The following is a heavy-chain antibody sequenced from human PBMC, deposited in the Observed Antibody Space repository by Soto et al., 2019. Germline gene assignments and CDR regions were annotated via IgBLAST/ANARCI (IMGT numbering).Heavy chain of an antibody. CDR3: GRGHSRFGP. J-gene: IGHJ5*02. CDR1: GGSISSGDYY. CDR2: IYYSGST. V-gene: IGHV4-30-4*01. D-gene: IGHD6-13*01. Sequence: QVQLQESGPGLVKPSQTLSLTCTVSGGSISSGDYYWSWIRQPPGKGLEWIGYIYYSGSTYYNPSRGRRGTRRLDTAKNQFARKRSSGGAADTAVDYWGRGHSRFGPWGQGTLVTVSS.